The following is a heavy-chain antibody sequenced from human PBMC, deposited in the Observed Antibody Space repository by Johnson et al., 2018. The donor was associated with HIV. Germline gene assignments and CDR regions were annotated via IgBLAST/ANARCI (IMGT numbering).Heavy chain of an antibody. CDR3: AKDLTYGDYEGDAFDI. J-gene: IGHJ3*02. D-gene: IGHD4-17*01. CDR1: GFTFSSYT. CDR2: VSGSGGST. V-gene: IGHV3-23*04. Sequence: VQLVESGGGLVQPGGSLILSCAASGFTFSSYTMNWVRQAPGKGLEWVSGVSGSGGSTYYADSVKGRFTISRDNSKNTLFLQMNSLRAEDTALYYCAKDLTYGDYEGDAFDIWGQGTMLTVSS.